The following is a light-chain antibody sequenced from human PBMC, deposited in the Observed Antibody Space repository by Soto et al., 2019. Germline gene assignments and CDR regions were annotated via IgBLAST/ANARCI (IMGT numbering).Light chain of an antibody. CDR2: DVS. V-gene: IGLV2-14*01. Sequence: QSALTQPASVSGSPGQSITISCTGTSSDVGGYNYVSWYQQHPGKAPKLMIYDVSNRPSGVSNRCSGSKSVNTASLTISGLQAEDEADYYCSSHTSSSTLPYVLGTGTKLTVL. CDR3: SSHTSSSTLPYV. J-gene: IGLJ1*01. CDR1: SSDVGGYNY.